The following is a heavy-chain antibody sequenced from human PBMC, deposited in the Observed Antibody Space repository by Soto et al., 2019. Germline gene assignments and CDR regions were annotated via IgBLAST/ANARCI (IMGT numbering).Heavy chain of an antibody. J-gene: IGHJ6*02. CDR3: AKDLDTAMVTGGMAV. V-gene: IGHV3-30*18. CDR2: ISYDGSNK. Sequence: QVQLVESGGGVVQPGRSLRLSCAASGFTFSSYGMHWVRQAPGKGLEWVAVISYDGSNKYYADSVKGRFTISRDNSKITLYLQMNSLRAEDTAVYYCAKDLDTAMVTGGMAVWGQGTTVTVSS. D-gene: IGHD5-18*01. CDR1: GFTFSSYG.